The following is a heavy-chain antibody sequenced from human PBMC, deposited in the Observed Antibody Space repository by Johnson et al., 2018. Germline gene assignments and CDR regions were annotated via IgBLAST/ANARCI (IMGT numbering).Heavy chain of an antibody. D-gene: IGHD1-26*01. CDR3: ARNPRYDSGSYGDAFDI. Sequence: VQLVESGGGLVKXGRSLRLSCTGSDFPFSDYDLIWLRQAPGKGLEWVGSIRSRAFGGTTEYGASVGGRCTIPRDDSKSTAALQMNSLETEDTAVYNCARNPRYDSGSYGDAFDIWGQGTMVTVSS. J-gene: IGHJ3*02. CDR2: IRSRAFGGTT. V-gene: IGHV3-49*05. CDR1: DFPFSDYD.